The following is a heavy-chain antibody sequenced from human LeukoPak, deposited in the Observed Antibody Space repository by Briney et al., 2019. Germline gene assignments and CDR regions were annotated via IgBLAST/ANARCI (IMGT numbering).Heavy chain of an antibody. CDR2: IKQDGSEK. V-gene: IGHV3-7*01. CDR3: ARDGGDCSSTSCYFPGASTNYYYYGMDV. D-gene: IGHD2-2*01. J-gene: IGHJ6*02. CDR1: GFTFSSHW. Sequence: GGSLRLSCAASGFTFSSHWMSWVRQAPGKGLEWVANIKQDGSEKYYVDSVKGRFTISRDNAKNSLYLQMNSLRAEDTAVYYCARDGGDCSSTSCYFPGASTNYYYYGMDVWGQGTRVTVSS.